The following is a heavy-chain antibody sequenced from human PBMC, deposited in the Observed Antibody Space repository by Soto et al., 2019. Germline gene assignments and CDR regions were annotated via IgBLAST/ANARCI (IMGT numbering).Heavy chain of an antibody. Sequence: GGSLRLSCEASGVSFSSYSIHWVRQAPGKGLEWVSLITYDGGNKYYADSVKGRFTISRDNSEKKVFLEMNSLRVEDTAVYYCQAEDYSYAMDGWSQGTRVAVS. CDR1: GVSFSSYS. J-gene: IGHJ6*02. V-gene: IGHV3-30*03. CDR2: ITYDGGNK. CDR3: QAEDYSYAMDG. D-gene: IGHD2-21*01.